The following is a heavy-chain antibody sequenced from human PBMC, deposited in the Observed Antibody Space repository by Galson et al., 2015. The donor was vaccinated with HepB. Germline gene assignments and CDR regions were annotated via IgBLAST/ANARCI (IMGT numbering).Heavy chain of an antibody. V-gene: IGHV3-23*01. D-gene: IGHD3-22*01. Sequence: SLRLSCAASGFTFSSYAMSWVRQAPGKGLEWVSAISGSGGSTYYADSVKGRFTISRDNSKNTLYLQMNSLRAEDTAVYYCARDWEYMQYYYYDSSGPDYWGQGTLVTVSS. CDR1: GFTFSSYA. CDR2: ISGSGGST. J-gene: IGHJ4*02. CDR3: ARDWEYMQYYYYDSSGPDY.